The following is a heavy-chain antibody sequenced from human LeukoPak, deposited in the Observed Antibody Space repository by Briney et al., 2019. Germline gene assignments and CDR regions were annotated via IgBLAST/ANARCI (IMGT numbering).Heavy chain of an antibody. V-gene: IGHV1-2*02. Sequence: ASVKVSCKASGGTFSSYAISWVRQAPGQGLEWMGWINPNSGGTNYAQKFQGRVTMTRDTSISTAYMELSRLRSDDTAVYYCASVNQQADVWGQGTTVTVSS. CDR2: INPNSGGT. CDR1: GGTFSSYA. J-gene: IGHJ6*02. D-gene: IGHD2-2*01. CDR3: ASVNQQADV.